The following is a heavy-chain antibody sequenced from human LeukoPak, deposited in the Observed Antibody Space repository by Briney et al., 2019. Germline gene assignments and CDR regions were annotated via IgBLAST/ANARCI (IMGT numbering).Heavy chain of an antibody. CDR1: GGSISSGGYY. CDR2: IYYSGST. CDR3: ASWLENFTFGGVDY. V-gene: IGHV4-31*03. Sequence: PSETLSLTCTVSGGSISSGGYYWSWIRQHPGKGLEWIGYIYYSGSTYYNPSLKSRVTISVDTSKNQFSLKLSSVTAADTAVYYCASWLENFTFGGVDYWGQGTLVTVSS. J-gene: IGHJ4*02. D-gene: IGHD3-16*01.